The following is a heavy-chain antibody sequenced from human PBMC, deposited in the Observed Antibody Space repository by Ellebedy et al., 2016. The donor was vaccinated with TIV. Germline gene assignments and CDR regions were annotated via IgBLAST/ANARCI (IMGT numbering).Heavy chain of an antibody. J-gene: IGHJ4*02. Sequence: GGSLRLSCAASGFTFSSYSMNWVRQAPGKGLEWVSSISSSSSYIYYADSVKGRFTISRDNAKNSLYLQMNSLRAEDTAVYYCAKDLRLMGYSYGYGPEYWGQGTLVTVSS. D-gene: IGHD5-18*01. V-gene: IGHV3-21*04. CDR3: AKDLRLMGYSYGYGPEY. CDR1: GFTFSSYS. CDR2: ISSSSSYI.